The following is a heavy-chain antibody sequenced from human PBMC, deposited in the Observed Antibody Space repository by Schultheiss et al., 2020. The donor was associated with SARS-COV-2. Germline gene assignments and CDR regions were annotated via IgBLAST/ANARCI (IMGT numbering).Heavy chain of an antibody. Sequence: LSLTCAVYGGSVTNYYWNWIRQPPGRGLEWIGRSRIRAKGYTTEYTASVKGRFTISRDDSKNSLYLQMNSLKIEDTAVYYCARDNRDPVGYCSSTSCPKDAFDIWGQGTMVTVSS. CDR1: GGSVTNYY. D-gene: IGHD2-2*01. V-gene: IGHV3-72*01. CDR3: ARDNRDPVGYCSSTSCPKDAFDI. CDR2: SRIRAKGYTT. J-gene: IGHJ3*02.